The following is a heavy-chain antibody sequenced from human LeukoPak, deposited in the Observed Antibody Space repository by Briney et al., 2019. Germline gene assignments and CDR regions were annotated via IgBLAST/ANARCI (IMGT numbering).Heavy chain of an antibody. CDR1: GFTFSSYA. V-gene: IGHV3-30-3*01. D-gene: IGHD6-6*01. J-gene: IGHJ5*02. CDR2: ISYDGSNK. Sequence: PGGSLRLSCAASGFTFSSYAMHWVRQAPGKGLEWVAVISYDGSNKYYADSVKGRFTISRDNSKNTLYLHMTSLRPEDTAVYYCARDRAYSISSGYNCFDPWGQGTLVTVSS. CDR3: ARDRAYSISSGYNCFDP.